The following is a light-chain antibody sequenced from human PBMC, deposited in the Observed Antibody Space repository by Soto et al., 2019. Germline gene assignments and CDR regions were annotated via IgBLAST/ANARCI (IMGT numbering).Light chain of an antibody. Sequence: QSALTQPPSASGSPGQSVTISCTGTSSDVGGYNYVSWYQQHPGKAPKLMIYEVSKRPSGVPDRFSGSKSGNTASLTVSGLQAEDAADYYCSSYAGSNEVFXTGTKVTVL. J-gene: IGLJ1*01. CDR3: SSYAGSNEV. CDR1: SSDVGGYNY. V-gene: IGLV2-8*01. CDR2: EVS.